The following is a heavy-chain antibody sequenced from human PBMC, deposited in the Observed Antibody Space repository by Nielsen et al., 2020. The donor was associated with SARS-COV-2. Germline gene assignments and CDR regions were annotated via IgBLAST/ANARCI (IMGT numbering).Heavy chain of an antibody. J-gene: IGHJ4*02. D-gene: IGHD6-19*01. CDR3: ARVVAVAGYYFDY. CDR2: IKQDGSEK. V-gene: IGHV3-7*03. Sequence: WIRQPPGKGLEWVANIKQDGSEKYYVDSVKGRFTISRDNSKNTLYLQMNSLRAEDTAVYYCARVVAVAGYYFDYWGQGTLVTVS.